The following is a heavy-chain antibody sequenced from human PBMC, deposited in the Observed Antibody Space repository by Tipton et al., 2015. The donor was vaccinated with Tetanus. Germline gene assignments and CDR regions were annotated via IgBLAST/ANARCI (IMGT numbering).Heavy chain of an antibody. D-gene: IGHD2-8*01. CDR3: VRGGMMYADY. Sequence: SLRLSCAASGFTFSSYNMNWVRQAPGKGLEWLSYISGTGSTIDYADSVKGRFTISRDNAKNSLYLQLNSLRAEDTAVYYCVRGGMMYADYWGQGTLVTVSS. CDR1: GFTFSSYN. J-gene: IGHJ4*02. V-gene: IGHV3-48*01. CDR2: ISGTGSTI.